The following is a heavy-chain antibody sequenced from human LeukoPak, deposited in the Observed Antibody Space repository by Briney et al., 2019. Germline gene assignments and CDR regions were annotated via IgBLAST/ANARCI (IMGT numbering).Heavy chain of an antibody. CDR2: ISAYNGNT. CDR3: ATNPGGRRGGDY. CDR1: GYTFTSYG. J-gene: IGHJ4*02. Sequence: ASVKVSCKASGYTFTSYGISWVRQAPGQGLESMGWISAYNGNTNYALKLQGRVTMTTDTSTSTAYMELRSLRSDDTAVYYCATNPGGRRGGDYWGQGTLVTVSS. V-gene: IGHV1-18*01. D-gene: IGHD4-23*01.